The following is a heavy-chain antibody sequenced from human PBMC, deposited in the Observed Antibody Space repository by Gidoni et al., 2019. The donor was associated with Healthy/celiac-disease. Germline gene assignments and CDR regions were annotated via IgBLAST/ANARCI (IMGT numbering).Heavy chain of an antibody. Sequence: QVQLQDSGPGLVMPSETLSLTCTLSGCSFSSYYWSWIRKPPGKGLEWIGYIYYSGSTNYNPSLKSRVTISVDTSKKQFSRKRRSVTAADTAVYYCAREQVTTYGDYGFDPWGQGTLVTVSA. CDR1: GCSFSSYY. CDR2: IYYSGST. D-gene: IGHD4-17*01. V-gene: IGHV4-59*01. J-gene: IGHJ5*02. CDR3: AREQVTTYGDYGFDP.